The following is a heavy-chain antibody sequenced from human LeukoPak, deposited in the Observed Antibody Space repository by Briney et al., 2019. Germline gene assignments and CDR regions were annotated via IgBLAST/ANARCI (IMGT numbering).Heavy chain of an antibody. CDR3: AKDRSLTVANYFDY. J-gene: IGHJ4*02. CDR2: ISYDGSNK. CDR1: GFTFSSYG. Sequence: GRSLRLSCAASGFTFSSYGMHWVRQAPGKGLEWVAVISYDGSNKYYADSVKGRFTISRDNSKNTLYLQMNSLRAEDTAVYYCAKDRSLTVANYFDYWGQGTLVTVSP. D-gene: IGHD4-23*01. V-gene: IGHV3-30*18.